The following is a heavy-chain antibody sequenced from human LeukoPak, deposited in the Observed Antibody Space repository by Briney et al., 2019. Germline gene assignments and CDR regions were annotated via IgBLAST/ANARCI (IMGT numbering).Heavy chain of an antibody. CDR3: ARGLDYYGSGSYYSHPA. Sequence: SETLSLTCAVYGGSFSGYYWSWIRQPPGKGLEWIGEINHSGSTNYNPSLKSRVTISVDTSKNQFSLKLSSVTAADTAVYYCARGLDYYGSGSYYSHPAWGQGTLVTVSS. J-gene: IGHJ5*02. D-gene: IGHD3-10*01. CDR1: GGSFSGYY. CDR2: INHSGST. V-gene: IGHV4-34*01.